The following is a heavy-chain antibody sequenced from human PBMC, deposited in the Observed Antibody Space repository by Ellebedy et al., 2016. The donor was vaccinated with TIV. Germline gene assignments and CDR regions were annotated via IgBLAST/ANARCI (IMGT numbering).Heavy chain of an antibody. J-gene: IGHJ4*02. CDR1: GYSFHNYG. CDR2: ISASTGVI. CDR3: TRWQWVATGNFDY. V-gene: IGHV1-18*01. Sequence: ASVKVSXXASGYSFHNYGVSWVRQAPGQGLEWMGWISASTGVINYVQKFQGRVTMTTDTSTTTAYMELRSLTSDDTAVYFCTRWQWVATGNFDYWGQGTLVTVSS. D-gene: IGHD6-19*01.